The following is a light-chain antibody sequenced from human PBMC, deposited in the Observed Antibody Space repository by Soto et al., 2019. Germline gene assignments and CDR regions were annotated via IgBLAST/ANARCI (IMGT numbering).Light chain of an antibody. CDR2: EVS. Sequence: QSVLTQPASVSGSPGQSITISCTGTSSDVGGYNYVSWYQQHPGKAPKLMIYEVSNRPSGVSNRFSGSKSGNTAPLTISGLQAEDEADYYCSSYTSSSTPYVFGTGTKVTV. CDR1: SSDVGGYNY. V-gene: IGLV2-14*01. CDR3: SSYTSSSTPYV. J-gene: IGLJ1*01.